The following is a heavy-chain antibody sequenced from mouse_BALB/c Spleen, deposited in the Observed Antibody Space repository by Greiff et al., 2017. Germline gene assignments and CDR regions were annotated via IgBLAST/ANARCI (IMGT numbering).Heavy chain of an antibody. D-gene: IGHD1-1*01. CDR2: ISSGGST. CDR1: GFTFSSYA. J-gene: IGHJ2*01. Sequence: EVMLVESGGGLVKPGGSLKLSCAASGFTFSSYAMSWVRQTPEKRLEWVASISSGGSTYYPDSVKGRFTISRDNARNILYLQMSSLRSEDTAMYYCAREGYYGTPDYWGQGTTLTVSS. V-gene: IGHV5-6-5*01. CDR3: AREGYYGTPDY.